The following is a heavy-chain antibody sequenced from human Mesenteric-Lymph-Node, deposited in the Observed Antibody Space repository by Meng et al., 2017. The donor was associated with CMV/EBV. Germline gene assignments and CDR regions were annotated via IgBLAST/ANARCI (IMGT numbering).Heavy chain of an antibody. CDR1: GYTFTSYY. V-gene: IGHV1-46*01. CDR3: ARGPPYNWNLRGSFDY. D-gene: IGHD1-20*01. Sequence: ASVKVSCKASGYTFTSYYMHWVRQAPGQGLEWMGIINPSGGSTSYAQKFQGRVTMTRDTSTSTAYMELSSLRSEDTAVYYCARGPPYNWNLRGSFDYWGQGTLVTVSS. J-gene: IGHJ4*02. CDR2: INPSGGST.